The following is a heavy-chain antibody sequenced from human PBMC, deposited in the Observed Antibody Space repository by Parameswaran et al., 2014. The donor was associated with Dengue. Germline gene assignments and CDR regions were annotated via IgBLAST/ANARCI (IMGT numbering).Heavy chain of an antibody. Sequence: LRLSCTVSGGSISSSSYYWGWIRQPQEGLEWIGSIYYSGSTYYNPSLKSRVTISVDTSKNQFSLKLSSVTAADTAVYYCARQTEDLKQTYYYYGMDVWGQGTTVTVSS. V-gene: IGHV4-39*01. J-gene: IGHJ6*02. D-gene: IGHD1/OR15-1a*01. CDR1: GGSISSSSYY. CDR3: ARQTEDLKQTYYYYGMDV. CDR2: IYYSGST.